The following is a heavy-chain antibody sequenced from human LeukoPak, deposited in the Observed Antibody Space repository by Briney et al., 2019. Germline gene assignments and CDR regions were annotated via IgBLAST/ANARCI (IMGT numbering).Heavy chain of an antibody. CDR2: INPNSGGT. Sequence: ASVKVSCKASGYTFTGYYMHWVRQAPGQGLEWMGRINPNSGGTNYAQKFQGRVTMTRHTSISTAYMELSRLRSDDTAVYYCARVSIVVVPAAKEDWFDPWGQGTLVTVSS. CDR1: GYTFTGYY. V-gene: IGHV1-2*06. CDR3: ARVSIVVVPAAKEDWFDP. J-gene: IGHJ5*02. D-gene: IGHD2-2*01.